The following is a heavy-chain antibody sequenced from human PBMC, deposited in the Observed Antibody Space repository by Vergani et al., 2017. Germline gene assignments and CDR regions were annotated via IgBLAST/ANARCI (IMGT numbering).Heavy chain of an antibody. CDR3: VRDTRRYFLDSIDGGDSDSPPFVPAV. CDR1: GGSLTPYY. CDR2: IYFNGRT. V-gene: IGHV4-59*01. J-gene: IGHJ3*01. Sequence: QVALQESGPGLVRPSETLSLTCTVSGGSLTPYYWSWIRQSPGKGLEWIGNIYFNGRTKYNPSLKSRVTISADTSKAQLSLRLTSMSAADTAFYYCVRDTRRYFLDSIDGGDSDSPPFVPAVWGLGTLVIVSS. D-gene: IGHD3-9*01.